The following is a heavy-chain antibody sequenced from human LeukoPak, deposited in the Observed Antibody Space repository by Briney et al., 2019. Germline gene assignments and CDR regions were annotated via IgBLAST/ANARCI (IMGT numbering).Heavy chain of an antibody. CDR2: IYYSGSA. CDR3: ARGGGYSSSWSY. Sequence: SETLSLTCTVSGGSINNYYWNWIRQPPGKGLEWIGYIYYSGSASYNPSLKSRVTISVDTSKSQFSLRLSSVTAADTAVYYCARGGGYSSSWSYWGQGTLVTVSS. V-gene: IGHV4-59*01. CDR1: GGSINNYY. D-gene: IGHD6-13*01. J-gene: IGHJ4*02.